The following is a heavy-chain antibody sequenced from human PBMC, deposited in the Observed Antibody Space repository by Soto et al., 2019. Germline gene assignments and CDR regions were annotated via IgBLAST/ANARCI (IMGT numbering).Heavy chain of an antibody. D-gene: IGHD3-3*02. J-gene: IGHJ4*02. CDR3: AARHFWSGPWTARRLDY. V-gene: IGHV4-4*02. Sequence: PSETLSLTCAVSGESINSSHWWNWVRQPPGKGLEWIGQISHSGHANYNPSLTSRVTISVDKSKHHFSLKLTSVTAADTAVYYCAARHFWSGPWTARRLDYRGQGTLVTVSS. CDR2: ISHSGHA. CDR1: GESINSSHW.